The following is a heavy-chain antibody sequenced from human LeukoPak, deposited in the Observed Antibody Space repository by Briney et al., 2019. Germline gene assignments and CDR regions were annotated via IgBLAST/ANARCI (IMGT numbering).Heavy chain of an antibody. V-gene: IGHV3-7*01. D-gene: IGHD6-6*01. Sequence: GGSLRLSCAASGFTFSSYWMSWVRQAPGKGLEWVANIKQDGSEKYYVDSVKGRSTISRDNAKNSLYLQMNSLRAEDTAVYYCARSSYYYYYGMDVWGQGTTVTVSS. CDR1: GFTFSSYW. J-gene: IGHJ6*02. CDR2: IKQDGSEK. CDR3: ARSSYYYYYGMDV.